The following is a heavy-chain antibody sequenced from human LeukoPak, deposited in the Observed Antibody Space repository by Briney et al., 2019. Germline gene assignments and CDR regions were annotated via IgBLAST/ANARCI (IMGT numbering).Heavy chain of an antibody. V-gene: IGHV4-4*02. CDR3: ASVSGYDPLY. Sequence: SETLSLTCTVSSGSVSSSNWWSWVRQSPGKGLEWIGEIFHNGNINYNPSLESRVTISVDKSKNEFPLKLRSVTAADTAVYYCASVSGYDPLYWGQGTLVTVSS. CDR2: IFHNGNI. D-gene: IGHD5-12*01. J-gene: IGHJ4*02. CDR1: SGSVSSSNW.